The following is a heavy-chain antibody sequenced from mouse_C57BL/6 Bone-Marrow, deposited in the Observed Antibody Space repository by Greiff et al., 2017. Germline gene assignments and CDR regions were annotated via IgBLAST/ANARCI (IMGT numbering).Heavy chain of an antibody. J-gene: IGHJ4*01. CDR1: GYTFTDYY. CDR2: INPNNGGT. Sequence: EVQLQQSGPELVKPGASVKISCKASGYTFTDYYMNWVKQSHGKSLEWIGDINPNNGGTSYNQKFKGKATLTVDKSSSTAYMELRSLTSEDSAVYYCARNDCDAMDYWGQGTSVTVSS. D-gene: IGHD2-4*01. CDR3: ARNDCDAMDY. V-gene: IGHV1-26*01.